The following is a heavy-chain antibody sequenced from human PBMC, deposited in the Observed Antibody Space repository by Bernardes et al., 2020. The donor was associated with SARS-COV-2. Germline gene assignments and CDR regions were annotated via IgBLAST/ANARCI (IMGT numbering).Heavy chain of an antibody. CDR3: AREAAAGTMGYYYYGMDV. V-gene: IGHV1-2*02. Sequence: ASVKVSCKASGYTFTGYYMHWVRQAPGQGLEWMGWINPNSGGTNYAQKFQGRVTMTRDTSISTAYMELSRLRSDDTAVYYCAREAAAGTMGYYYYGMDVWGQGTTVTVSS. D-gene: IGHD6-13*01. J-gene: IGHJ6*02. CDR2: INPNSGGT. CDR1: GYTFTGYY.